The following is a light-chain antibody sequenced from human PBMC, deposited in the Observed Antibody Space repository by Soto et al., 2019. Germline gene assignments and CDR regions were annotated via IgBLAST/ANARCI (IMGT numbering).Light chain of an antibody. J-gene: IGKJ1*01. Sequence: EIVLTQSPATLSLSPGERATLSCRASQSVSNYLAWYQQKPVQAPRLLIYDASNRSTGIPARFSGSGSGTDFPLTISSLEPEDFAVYYCQQRRNWPPWTFGQGTKVEIK. CDR2: DAS. CDR1: QSVSNY. CDR3: QQRRNWPPWT. V-gene: IGKV3-11*01.